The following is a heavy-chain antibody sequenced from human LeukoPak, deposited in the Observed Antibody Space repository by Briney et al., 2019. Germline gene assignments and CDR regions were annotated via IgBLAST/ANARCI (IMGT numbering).Heavy chain of an antibody. CDR2: IYTSGST. J-gene: IGHJ3*02. CDR3: ARGDYYGSGSYYTSAFDI. V-gene: IGHV4-61*02. D-gene: IGHD3-10*01. Sequence: SQTLSLTCTVSGGSISTGTYYWSWIRQPAGKGLEWIGRIYTSGSTNYNPSLKSRVTISVDTSKNKFSRKLNSVSASDTAVYYCARGDYYGSGSYYTSAFDIWGQGTMVTVSS. CDR1: GGSISTGTYY.